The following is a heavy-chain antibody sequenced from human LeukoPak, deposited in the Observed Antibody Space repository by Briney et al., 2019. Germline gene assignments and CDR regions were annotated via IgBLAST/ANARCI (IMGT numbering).Heavy chain of an antibody. CDR2: IYYSGST. J-gene: IGHJ6*02. V-gene: IGHV4-59*01. Sequence: SETLSLTCTVSGGSISSYYWSWIRQPPGKGLEWIGYIYYSGSTNYNPSLKSRVTISVDTSKNQFSLKLSSVTAADTAVYYCAGIRLGELSPHMDVWGQGTAVTVSS. D-gene: IGHD3-16*02. CDR1: GGSISSYY. CDR3: AGIRLGELSPHMDV.